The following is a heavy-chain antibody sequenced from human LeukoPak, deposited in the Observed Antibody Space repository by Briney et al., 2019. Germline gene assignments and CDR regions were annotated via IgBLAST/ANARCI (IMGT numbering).Heavy chain of an antibody. Sequence: GGSLRLSCAASGFTFSSYWMSWVRQAPGKGLEWVANIKQDGSEKYYVDSVKGRFTISRDNAKNSLYLQMNSLRAEDTAVYYCASSPGIAAAGEAYYFDYWGQGTLVTVSS. J-gene: IGHJ4*02. V-gene: IGHV3-7*01. CDR2: IKQDGSEK. CDR1: GFTFSSYW. D-gene: IGHD6-13*01. CDR3: ASSPGIAAAGEAYYFDY.